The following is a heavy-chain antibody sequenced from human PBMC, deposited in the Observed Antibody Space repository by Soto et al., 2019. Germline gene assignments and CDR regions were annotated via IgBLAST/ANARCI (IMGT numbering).Heavy chain of an antibody. CDR1: GGSFSGYY. CDR3: ERGLKTRPVGGPLGY. V-gene: IGHV4-34*01. D-gene: IGHD2-15*01. J-gene: IGHJ4*02. CDR2: INHSGST. Sequence: SETLSLTCAVCGGSFSGYYWSWIRQPPGKGLEWIGEINHSGSTNYNPSLKSRVTISVDTSKNQFSLKLSSVTAADTAVYYCERGLKTRPVGGPLGYWGQGTLVTVSS.